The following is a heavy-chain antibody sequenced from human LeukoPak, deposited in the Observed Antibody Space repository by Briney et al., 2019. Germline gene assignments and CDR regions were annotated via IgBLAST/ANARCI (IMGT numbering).Heavy chain of an antibody. J-gene: IGHJ3*02. CDR3: ARSTHRGEPQGIDI. CDR1: GYTFTSSY. V-gene: IGHV1-46*01. D-gene: IGHD1-14*01. CDR2: INPSGGST. Sequence: ASVKLSCKASGYTFTSSYMHWVRHPPGQGNELMGIINPSGGSTSYAQKFQGRVTMTRDMSTSTVYMELSSLRSEDTAVYYCARSTHRGEPQGIDIWGQGTMVTVSS.